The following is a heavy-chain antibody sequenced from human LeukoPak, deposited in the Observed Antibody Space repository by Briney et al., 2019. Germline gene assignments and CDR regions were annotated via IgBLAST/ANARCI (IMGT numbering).Heavy chain of an antibody. CDR2: ISGSGGST. D-gene: IGHD1-26*01. CDR3: AKPTSGDGSFLIDY. V-gene: IGHV3-23*01. CDR1: GFTFSSYA. J-gene: IGHJ4*02. Sequence: GGSLRLSCAASGFTFSSYAMSWVRQAPGKGLEWVSAISGSGGSTYYADSVKGRFTISRDNSKNTLYLQMNSLGAEDTAVYYCAKPTSGDGSFLIDYWGQGTLVTVSS.